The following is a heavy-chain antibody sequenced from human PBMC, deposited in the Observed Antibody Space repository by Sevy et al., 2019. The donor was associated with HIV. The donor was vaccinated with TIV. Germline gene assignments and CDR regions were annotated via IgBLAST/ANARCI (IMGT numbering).Heavy chain of an antibody. D-gene: IGHD3-16*01. CDR3: AKVGRDREVRQGESFDY. CDR2: ISYDGSAK. V-gene: IGHV3-30*18. J-gene: IGHJ4*01. Sequence: GGSLRLSCAASGFTFSTYGMHWVRQAPGKGMEWVTLISYDGSAKYYADSVKGRFTISRDNSKNTLYLQMDSLRAEDTALYYCAKVGRDREVRQGESFDYWGQGTMVTVSS. CDR1: GFTFSTYG.